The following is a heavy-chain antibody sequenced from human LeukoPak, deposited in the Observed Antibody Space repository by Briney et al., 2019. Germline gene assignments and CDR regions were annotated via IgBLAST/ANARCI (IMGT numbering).Heavy chain of an antibody. Sequence: GESLKISCKGSGYSFTSYWIGRVRQMPGKGLEWMGIIYPGDSDTRYSPSFQGQVTISADRSISTAYLQWSSLKASDTAMYYCARRTDSSGYYSEIDYWGQGTLVTVSS. CDR2: IYPGDSDT. D-gene: IGHD3-22*01. V-gene: IGHV5-51*01. CDR3: ARRTDSSGYYSEIDY. CDR1: GYSFTSYW. J-gene: IGHJ4*02.